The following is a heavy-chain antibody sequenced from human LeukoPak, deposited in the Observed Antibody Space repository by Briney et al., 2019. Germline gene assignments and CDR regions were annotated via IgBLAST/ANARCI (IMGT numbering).Heavy chain of an antibody. J-gene: IGHJ6*03. CDR3: VNFDMDV. Sequence: KTGGSLRLSCATSGFTFSDFYMTWIRQAPGKGLEWLSYISISGTTIYYADSVKGRFTISRDNAKSSLYLQMNSLRAEDTAVYYCVNFDMDVWGRGTTVTVSS. V-gene: IGHV3-11*04. CDR2: ISISGTTI. CDR1: GFTFSDFY. D-gene: IGHD3-9*01.